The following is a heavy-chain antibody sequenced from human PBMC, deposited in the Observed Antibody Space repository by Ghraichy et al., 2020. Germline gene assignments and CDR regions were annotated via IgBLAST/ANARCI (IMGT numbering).Heavy chain of an antibody. CDR1: GFTFSSYA. J-gene: IGHJ4*02. D-gene: IGHD6-13*01. V-gene: IGHV3-23*01. CDR2: ISGSGGST. Sequence: GGSLRLTCAASGFTFSSYAMSWVRQAPGKGLEWVSAISGSGGSTYYADSVKGRFTISRDNSKNTLYLQMNSLRAEDTAVYYCAKGGRSSSLGWGGQGTLVTVSS. CDR3: AKGGRSSSLGW.